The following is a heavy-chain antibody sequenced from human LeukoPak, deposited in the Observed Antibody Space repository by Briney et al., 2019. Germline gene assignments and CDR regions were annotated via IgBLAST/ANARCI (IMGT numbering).Heavy chain of an antibody. CDR3: ARDGLAAATLHWCFDL. CDR1: GFTFSSYS. D-gene: IGHD6-25*01. CDR2: ISSSSSYI. V-gene: IGHV3-21*01. Sequence: GGSLRLSCAASGFTFSSYSITWVRQAPGKGLEWVSSISSSSSYIYYADSVKGRFTISRDNARNSLYLQMNSLRAEDTAVYYCARDGLAAATLHWCFDLWGRGTLVTVSS. J-gene: IGHJ2*01.